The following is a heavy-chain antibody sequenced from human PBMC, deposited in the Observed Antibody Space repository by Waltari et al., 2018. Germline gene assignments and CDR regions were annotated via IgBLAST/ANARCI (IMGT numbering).Heavy chain of an antibody. CDR1: GFSISSDYY. V-gene: IGHV4-38-2*02. CDR3: ARVSAASGGAGTYYYMDV. D-gene: IGHD6-19*01. CDR2: MFHSGCT. J-gene: IGHJ6*03. Sequence: QVQLQESGPGLVKPSETLSLTCTVSGFSISSDYYWGWIRQPPGKGLEWIGNMFHSGCTSYNLSLKSRVTMSIDTSENQFSLSLSSVIAADTAVYYCARVSAASGGAGTYYYMDVWGRGTTVTVSS.